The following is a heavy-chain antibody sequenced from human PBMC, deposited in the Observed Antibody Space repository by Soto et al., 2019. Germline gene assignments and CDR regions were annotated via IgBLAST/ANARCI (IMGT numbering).Heavy chain of an antibody. CDR2: TYYRSKWYH. CDR3: AAGPGGTIYGMDV. CDR1: GDSVSSNVAA. D-gene: IGHD3-10*01. J-gene: IGHJ6*02. Sequence: SQTLSLTCAISGDSVSSNVAAWNRIRQSPSRGLEWLGRTYYRSKWYHDYAVSVKSRITINPDTSKNQFSLHLNSVTPEDTAVYYCAAGPGGTIYGMDVWGQGTTVTVSS. V-gene: IGHV6-1*01.